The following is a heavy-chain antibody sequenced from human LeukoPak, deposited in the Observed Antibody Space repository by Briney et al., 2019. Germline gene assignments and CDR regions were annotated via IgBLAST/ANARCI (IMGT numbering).Heavy chain of an antibody. J-gene: IGHJ4*02. D-gene: IGHD1-1*01. V-gene: IGHV4-59*01. Sequence: SETLSLTCTVSGDSISCYYWSWIRQPPGKGLEWIGYIYYSGYTNYNPSLKSRVTISVDTFKNQFSLKLSSVTAADTAVYYCARISNWNDGYFDYWGQGSLVFVSS. CDR3: ARISNWNDGYFDY. CDR2: IYYSGYT. CDR1: GDSISCYY.